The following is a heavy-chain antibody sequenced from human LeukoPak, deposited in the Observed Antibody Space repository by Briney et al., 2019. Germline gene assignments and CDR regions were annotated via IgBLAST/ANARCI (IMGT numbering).Heavy chain of an antibody. V-gene: IGHV4-59*01. J-gene: IGHJ3*02. D-gene: IGHD6-19*01. Sequence: SETLSLTCTVSGGSIHNNYWSWIRQPPGKGLEWIGYIYYSGSTNYNPSLKSRVTISVDTSKNQFSLKLSSVTAADTAVYYCASRIAVAGTDAFDIWGQGTMVTVSS. CDR1: GGSIHNNY. CDR2: IYYSGST. CDR3: ASRIAVAGTDAFDI.